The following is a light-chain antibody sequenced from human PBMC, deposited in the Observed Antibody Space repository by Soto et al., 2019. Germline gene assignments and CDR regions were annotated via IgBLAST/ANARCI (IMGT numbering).Light chain of an antibody. J-gene: IGKJ1*01. Sequence: VMTQSPATLSVSPGERATLSCWASETVATNLAWYQQKPGQAPRLLISGASTRAAGISDRFRGSGSGTEFTLTISSLRSEDSAIDYRQQYIEWPPMTFGQGTKVEI. CDR2: GAS. CDR3: QQYIEWPPMT. V-gene: IGKV3-15*01. CDR1: ETVATN.